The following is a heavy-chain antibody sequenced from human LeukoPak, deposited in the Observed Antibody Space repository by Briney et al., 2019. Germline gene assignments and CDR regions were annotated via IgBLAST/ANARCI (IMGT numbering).Heavy chain of an antibody. CDR3: ARDPLRLGELSTY. Sequence: SETLSLTCAVYGGSFSGYYWSWIRQPPGKGLEWIGEINHSGSTNYNPSLKSRVTISVDTSKNQFSLKLSSVTAADTAVYYCARDPLRLGELSTYWGQGTLVTVSS. J-gene: IGHJ4*02. CDR2: INHSGST. D-gene: IGHD3-16*02. CDR1: GGSFSGYY. V-gene: IGHV4-34*01.